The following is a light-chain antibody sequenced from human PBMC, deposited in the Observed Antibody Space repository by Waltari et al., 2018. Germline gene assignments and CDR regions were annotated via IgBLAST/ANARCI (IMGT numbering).Light chain of an antibody. CDR1: KDISNY. J-gene: IGKJ4*01. CDR3: FGLT. CDR2: VAS. Sequence: DIQLTQSPSSLSASVGDRVTITCRASKDISNYLAWYQQKPGKVPKLLIYVASVLQSGVPSRFSGSGSGTEFTLTISSLQPDDVATYYCFGLTFSGGTKVDIK. V-gene: IGKV1-27*01.